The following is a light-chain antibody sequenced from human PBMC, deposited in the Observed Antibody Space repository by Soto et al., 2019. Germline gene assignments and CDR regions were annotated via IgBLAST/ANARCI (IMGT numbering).Light chain of an antibody. CDR1: QSVSSN. CDR3: QQYNNWPPKFT. J-gene: IGKJ3*01. V-gene: IGKV3-15*01. Sequence: EIVMTQSPATLSVSPGERATLSCRASQSVSSNLAWYQQKPGQAPRLLIYGASTRATGIPARFSGSGSGTEFTLTISSLQSEGFAVYYCQQYNNWPPKFTFGPGTKVDIK. CDR2: GAS.